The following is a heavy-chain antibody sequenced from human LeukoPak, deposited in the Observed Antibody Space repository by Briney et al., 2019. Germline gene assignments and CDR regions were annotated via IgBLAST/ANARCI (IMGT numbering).Heavy chain of an antibody. Sequence: LKPSETLSLTFSVYGGSFSGYYCSWIRQPPGRGLEWIGEINHSGSTNYNPSLKSRVTISVDTSKNHFSLKLSSVTAADTAVYYCARVAVSYYGSGSYSDYWGQGTLVTVSS. CDR1: GGSFSGYY. V-gene: IGHV4-34*01. J-gene: IGHJ4*02. D-gene: IGHD3-10*01. CDR2: INHSGST. CDR3: ARVAVSYYGSGSYSDY.